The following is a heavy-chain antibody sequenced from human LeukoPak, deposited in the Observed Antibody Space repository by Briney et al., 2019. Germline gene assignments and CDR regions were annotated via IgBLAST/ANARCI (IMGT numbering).Heavy chain of an antibody. CDR2: MNPNSGNT. CDR3: AVKDTTGTPTTDY. CDR1: GYTFTSYD. V-gene: IGHV1-8*01. D-gene: IGHD1-1*01. Sequence: GASVKVSCKASGYTFTSYDINWVRQATGQGLEWMGWMNPNSGNTGYAQKFQGRVTMTRNTSISTAYMELSSLRSEDTAVYYCAVKDTTGTPTTDYWGQGTLVTVSS. J-gene: IGHJ4*02.